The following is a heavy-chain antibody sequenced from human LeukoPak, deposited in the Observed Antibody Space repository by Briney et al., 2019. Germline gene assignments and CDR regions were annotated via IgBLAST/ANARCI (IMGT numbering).Heavy chain of an antibody. V-gene: IGHV4-31*03. CDR3: ARVHDYGGNTDAFDI. CDR2: IYYSGST. J-gene: IGHJ3*02. D-gene: IGHD4-23*01. Sequence: SETLSLTCTVSGGSISSGGYYWSWLRQHPGKGLEGIGYIYYSGSTYYNPSLKSRVTISVDTSKNQFSLKLSSVTAADTAVYYCARVHDYGGNTDAFDIWGQGTMVTVSS. CDR1: GGSISSGGYY.